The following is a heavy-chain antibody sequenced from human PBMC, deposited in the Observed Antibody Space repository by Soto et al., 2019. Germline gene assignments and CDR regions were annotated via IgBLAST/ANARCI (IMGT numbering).Heavy chain of an antibody. CDR3: ARTPYDFWSSGQYLFDL. J-gene: IGHJ5*02. V-gene: IGHV3-23*01. Sequence: GGSLSPSAAAPGSTFSSHAMSWAGQVPGKGLECVSGISGSGGTTCCADSVKGRFTISRANSKKTLFLQMDSLRDEDTAIYFCARTPYDFWSSGQYLFDLWGQGTLVTVSS. D-gene: IGHD3-3*01. CDR1: GSTFSSHA. CDR2: ISGSGGTT.